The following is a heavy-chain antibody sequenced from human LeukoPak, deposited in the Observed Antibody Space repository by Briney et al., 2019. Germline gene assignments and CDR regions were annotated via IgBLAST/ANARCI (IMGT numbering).Heavy chain of an antibody. CDR3: AKGYYFDILSGYSSLDS. CDR2: IRYDGSNK. Sequence: TGGSLRLSCAASGFTFDDSGMSWVRQAPGKGLEWVAFIRYDGSNKYYADSVKGRFTISRDDSKNTLYLQMNSLRAEDTAAYYCAKGYYFDILSGYSSLDSGGQGTLVTVSS. V-gene: IGHV3-30*02. CDR1: GFTFDDSG. J-gene: IGHJ4*02. D-gene: IGHD3-9*01.